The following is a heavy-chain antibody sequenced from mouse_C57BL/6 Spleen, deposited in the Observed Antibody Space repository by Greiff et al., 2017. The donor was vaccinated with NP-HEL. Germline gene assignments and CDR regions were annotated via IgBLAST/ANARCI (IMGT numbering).Heavy chain of an antibody. Sequence: QVQLQQSGAELVRPGASVKLSCKASGYTFTDYYINWVKQRPGQGLEWIARIYPGSGNTYYNEKFKGKATLTAEKSSSTAYMQLSSLTSEDSAVYFCARSLWDAGAMDYWGQGTSVTVSS. V-gene: IGHV1-76*01. CDR1: GYTFTDYY. D-gene: IGHD4-1*01. J-gene: IGHJ4*01. CDR2: IYPGSGNT. CDR3: ARSLWDAGAMDY.